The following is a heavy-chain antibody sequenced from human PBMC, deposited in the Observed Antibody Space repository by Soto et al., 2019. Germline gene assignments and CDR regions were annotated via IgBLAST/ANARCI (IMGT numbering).Heavy chain of an antibody. CDR2: IYYSGST. D-gene: IGHD2-2*01. CDR3: AIHLGCCSSTSCLNWFDP. J-gene: IGHJ5*02. V-gene: IGHV4-59*08. CDR1: GGSISRYY. Sequence: SETLSLTCTVYGGSISRYYWSWIRQPPGKGLEWIGYIYYSGSTNYNPSLKSRVTISVDTSKNQFSLKLSSVPAADTAVYYCAIHLGCCSSTSCLNWFDPWGQGTLVTVSS.